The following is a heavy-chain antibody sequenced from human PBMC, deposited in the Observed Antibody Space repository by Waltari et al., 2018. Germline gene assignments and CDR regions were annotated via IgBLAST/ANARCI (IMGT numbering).Heavy chain of an antibody. CDR3: ARGVGGDFWSGYYRFDY. CDR2: IYYSGST. Sequence: QVQLQESGPGLVKPSETLSLTCTVSGGSISSYYWSWIRQPPGKGLEWIGYIYYSGSTNNNPPLKSRFTISVDTSKNQFSLKLSSVTAADTAVYYCARGVGGDFWSGYYRFDYWGQGTLVTVSS. J-gene: IGHJ4*02. CDR1: GGSISSYY. V-gene: IGHV4-59*01. D-gene: IGHD3-3*01.